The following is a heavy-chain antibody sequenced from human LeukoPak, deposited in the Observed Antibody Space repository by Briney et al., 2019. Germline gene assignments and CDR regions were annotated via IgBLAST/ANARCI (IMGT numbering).Heavy chain of an antibody. CDR3: AKEDCSGGRCYSLHY. J-gene: IGHJ4*02. Sequence: GGSLRLSCAASGFTFSDYFMSWIRQAPGKGLEWVSYISSSGTVIKYADSVKGRFTISRDNAKNSLYLQMNSLRAEDAAVYYCAKEDCSGGRCYSLHYWGQGTLVTVSS. CDR1: GFTFSDYF. D-gene: IGHD2-15*01. CDR2: ISSSGTVI. V-gene: IGHV3-11*01.